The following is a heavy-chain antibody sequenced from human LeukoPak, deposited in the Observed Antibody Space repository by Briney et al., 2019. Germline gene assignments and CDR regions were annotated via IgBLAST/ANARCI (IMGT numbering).Heavy chain of an antibody. Sequence: LRLSCAASGFTFSSYAMSWVRQPPGKGLEWIGYIYYSGSTYYNPSLKSRVTLSVDTSKNQFSLKLSSVTAADTSVYYCARDLGYCSGGSCLGFDYWGQGTLVTVSS. CDR3: ARDLGYCSGGSCLGFDY. V-gene: IGHV4-30-4*08. J-gene: IGHJ4*02. CDR2: IYYSGST. D-gene: IGHD2-15*01. CDR1: GFTFSSYA.